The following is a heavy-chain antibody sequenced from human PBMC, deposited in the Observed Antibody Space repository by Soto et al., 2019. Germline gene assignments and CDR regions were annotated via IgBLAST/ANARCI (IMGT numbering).Heavy chain of an antibody. CDR3: AKDGTGYGRYYYYGMDV. Sequence: QVQLVESGGGVVQPGRSLRLSCAASGFTFSSYGMHWVRQAPGKGLEWVAVISYDGSNKYSADSVKGRFTISRDNSKNTLYLQMNSLRAEDTAVYYCAKDGTGYGRYYYYGMDVWGQGTTVTGSS. V-gene: IGHV3-30*18. CDR2: ISYDGSNK. D-gene: IGHD3-9*01. CDR1: GFTFSSYG. J-gene: IGHJ6*02.